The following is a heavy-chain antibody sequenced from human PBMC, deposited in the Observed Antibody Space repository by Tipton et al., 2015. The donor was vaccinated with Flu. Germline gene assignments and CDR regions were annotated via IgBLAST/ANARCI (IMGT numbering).Heavy chain of an antibody. D-gene: IGHD3-10*01. CDR1: DYSISSGYY. Sequence: GLVKPSETLSLICTVSDYSISSGYYWGWIRQPPGKGLEWIGCISHSGRTYYNPSLKSRVTISVDKSKNQFSLQLTSVTAADTAVYYCARSYYGSGIYYADYWGQGTLVTVSS. CDR3: ARSYYGSGIYYADY. J-gene: IGHJ4*02. V-gene: IGHV4-38-2*02. CDR2: ISHSGRT.